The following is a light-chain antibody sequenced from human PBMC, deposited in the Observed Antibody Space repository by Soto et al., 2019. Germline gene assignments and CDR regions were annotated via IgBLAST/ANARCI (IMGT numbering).Light chain of an antibody. Sequence: DIQMTQSPSSLSASVGDRVAITCRASQGIGNSLAWYQQKPGKAPKLLVYGAFILQSGVPSRFSGSGSGTDFTLTISSLQPEDVATYYCQNYHSVLRGFAFGPGTKVDIK. J-gene: IGKJ3*01. CDR1: QGIGNS. CDR2: GAF. V-gene: IGKV1-27*01. CDR3: QNYHSVLRGFA.